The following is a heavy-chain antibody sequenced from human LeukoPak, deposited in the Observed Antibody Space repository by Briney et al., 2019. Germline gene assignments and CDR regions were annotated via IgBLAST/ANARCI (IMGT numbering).Heavy chain of an antibody. Sequence: ASVKVSCKASGYTFTGYSMHWVRQAPGKGLEWMGGFDPEDGETIYAQKFQGRVTMTEDTSTDTAYMELSSLRSEDTAVYYCATASSWYSAFDIWGQGTMVTVSS. J-gene: IGHJ3*02. CDR2: FDPEDGET. CDR1: GYTFTGYS. D-gene: IGHD6-13*01. V-gene: IGHV1-24*01. CDR3: ATASSWYSAFDI.